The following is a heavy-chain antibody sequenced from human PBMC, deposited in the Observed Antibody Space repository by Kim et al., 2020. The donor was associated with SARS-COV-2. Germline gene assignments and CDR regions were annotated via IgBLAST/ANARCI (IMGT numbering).Heavy chain of an antibody. CDR2: IDPSDSYT. CDR1: GYSFTSYW. J-gene: IGHJ4*02. D-gene: IGHD2-15*01. CDR3: ARGEGGQPYYFDY. V-gene: IGHV5-10-1*01. Sequence: GESLKISCKGSGYSFTSYWISWVRQMPGKGLEWMGRIDPSDSYTNYSPSFQGHVTISADKSIRTAYLQWSSLKASDTAMYYCARGEGGQPYYFDYWDQGTLVTVSS.